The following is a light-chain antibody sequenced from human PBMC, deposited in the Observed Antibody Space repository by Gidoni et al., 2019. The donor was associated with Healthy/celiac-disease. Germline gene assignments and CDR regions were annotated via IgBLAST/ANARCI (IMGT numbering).Light chain of an antibody. CDR3: MQALQTRT. CDR2: LGS. V-gene: IGKV2-28*01. J-gene: IGKJ1*01. Sequence: DIVMTQSPLSLPVTPGEPASISCRSSPSLLDSNGYNYLDWYLQKPGQSPQLLIYLGSNRASGVPDRFSGSGSGTDFTLKISRVEAEDVGVYYCMQALQTRTFGPGTKVEIK. CDR1: PSLLDSNGYNY.